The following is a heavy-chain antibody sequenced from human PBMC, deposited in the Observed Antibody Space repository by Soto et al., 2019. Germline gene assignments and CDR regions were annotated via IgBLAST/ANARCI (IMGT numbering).Heavy chain of an antibody. Sequence: QVQLVQSGAEVKNPGASVKVSCKASGYTFTSFYIHWVRQAPGQGLEWMSIINPNGGSTNYAQNLQGRVTLTRDMSTHTVYMELSRLRSEETAVYYCARGLTSGDYWGQGTLVTVSS. J-gene: IGHJ4*02. CDR3: ARGLTSGDY. CDR2: INPNGGST. CDR1: GYTFTSFY. V-gene: IGHV1-46*01.